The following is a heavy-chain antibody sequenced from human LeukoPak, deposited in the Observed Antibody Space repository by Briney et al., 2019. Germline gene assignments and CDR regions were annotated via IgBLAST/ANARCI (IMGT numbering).Heavy chain of an antibody. J-gene: IGHJ4*02. CDR1: GYSFTSYW. Sequence: TGESLKISCQGSGYSFTSYWIAWVRQMPGKGLEWMGIIYPGDSDTKYSPSFQGQVTISADRSTAYLQWSSLRASDTAMYYCAREPDSSGYSFDYWGQGTLVTVSS. CDR2: IYPGDSDT. V-gene: IGHV5-51*01. CDR3: AREPDSSGYSFDY. D-gene: IGHD3-22*01.